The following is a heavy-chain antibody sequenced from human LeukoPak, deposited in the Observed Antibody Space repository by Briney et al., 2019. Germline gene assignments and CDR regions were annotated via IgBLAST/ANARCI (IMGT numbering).Heavy chain of an antibody. CDR2: ISGSGGST. CDR1: GFTFSSYA. V-gene: IGHV3-23*01. CDR3: ARYNYDFSACGDY. J-gene: IGHJ4*02. D-gene: IGHD3-3*01. Sequence: GGSLRLSCAVSGFTFSSYAMSWVRQAPGKGLEWVSAISGSGGSTYYADSVTGRFTISRDNSKNTLYLQMNSLRAEDTAVYYCARYNYDFSACGDYWGQGTLVTASS.